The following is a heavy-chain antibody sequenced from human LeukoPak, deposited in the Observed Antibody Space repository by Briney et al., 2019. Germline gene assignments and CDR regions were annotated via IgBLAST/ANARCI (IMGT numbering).Heavy chain of an antibody. Sequence: PGGSLRLSCAASGFPLGDYGMSWVRQAPGKGLEWVSGIDWNGGSTGYADSVKGRFTISRDNAQNSLYLEMNSLRAEDTAFYYCARRNEHGSGSYLWYGRDVWREGTTV. D-gene: IGHD3-10*01. J-gene: IGHJ6*02. V-gene: IGHV3-20*04. CDR3: ARRNEHGSGSYLWYGRDV. CDR2: IDWNGGST. CDR1: GFPLGDYG.